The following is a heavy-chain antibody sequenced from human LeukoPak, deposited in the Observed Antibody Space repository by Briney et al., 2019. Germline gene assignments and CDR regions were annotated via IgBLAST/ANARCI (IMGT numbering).Heavy chain of an antibody. D-gene: IGHD6-19*01. V-gene: IGHV1-2*02. J-gene: IGHJ4*02. Sequence: ASVKVSCKASGYTFTGYYMHWVRQAPGQGLEWMGWINPNSGGTNYAQKFQGRVTMTRDTSISTAYMELSRLRSDDTAVYYCARAKSVAGTRQSLGYWGQGTLVTVSS. CDR1: GYTFTGYY. CDR3: ARAKSVAGTRQSLGY. CDR2: INPNSGGT.